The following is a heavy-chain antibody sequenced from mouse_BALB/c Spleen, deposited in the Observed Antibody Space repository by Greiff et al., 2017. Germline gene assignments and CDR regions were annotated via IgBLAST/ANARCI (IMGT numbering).Heavy chain of an antibody. J-gene: IGHJ1*01. CDR3: ARAGYGNSYFDV. CDR2: IDTSDSYT. D-gene: IGHD2-1*01. Sequence: QVQLQQPGAELVMPGASVKMSCKASGYTFTDYWMHWVKQRPGQGLEWIGAIDTSDSYTSYNQKFKGKATLTVDESSSTAYMQLSSLTSEDSAVYYCARAGYGNSYFDVWGAGTTVTVSS. CDR1: GYTFTDYW. V-gene: IGHV1-69*01.